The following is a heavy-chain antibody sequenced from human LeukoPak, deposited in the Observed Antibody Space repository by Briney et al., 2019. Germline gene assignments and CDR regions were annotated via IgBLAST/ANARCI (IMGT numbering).Heavy chain of an antibody. J-gene: IGHJ4*03. CDR3: ARVYSGYDLPGSLANYYFDY. Sequence: SETLSLTCTVSGGSISSYYWSWIRQPAGKGLEWIGRFYSGGGTDYNPSLKSRVTMSVDTSKNQFSLKLSSVTAADTAVYYCARVYSGYDLPGSLANYYFDYWGQGTTVTVSS. V-gene: IGHV4-4*07. CDR1: GGSISSYY. D-gene: IGHD5-12*01. CDR2: FYSGGGT.